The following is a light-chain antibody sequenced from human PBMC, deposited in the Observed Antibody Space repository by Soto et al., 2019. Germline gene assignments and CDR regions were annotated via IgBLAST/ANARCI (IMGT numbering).Light chain of an antibody. CDR2: GAS. V-gene: IGKV3-20*01. Sequence: IVLTQSPGTLSLPPGERATLSCRASQSVSSSYLAWYQQKPGQAPRLLIYGASSRATGIPDRFSGSGSGTDFTLTISRLEPEDFAVYYCQQYGSSRTWTFGQGTKVDIK. CDR3: QQYGSSRTWT. CDR1: QSVSSSY. J-gene: IGKJ1*01.